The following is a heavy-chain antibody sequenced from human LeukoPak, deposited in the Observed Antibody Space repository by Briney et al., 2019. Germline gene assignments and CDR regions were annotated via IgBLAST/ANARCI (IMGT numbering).Heavy chain of an antibody. Sequence: GGSLRLSCAASGFTFSTFSMSWVRQASGKGLEWVSTISDSGGITDYADSVKGRFTVSRDNSKNTLYLQMNSLRAEDTAVYYCVRGWQQLGSWGRGTLVTVSS. V-gene: IGHV3-23*01. D-gene: IGHD1-1*01. CDR2: ISDSGGIT. CDR1: GFTFSTFS. J-gene: IGHJ5*02. CDR3: VRGWQQLGS.